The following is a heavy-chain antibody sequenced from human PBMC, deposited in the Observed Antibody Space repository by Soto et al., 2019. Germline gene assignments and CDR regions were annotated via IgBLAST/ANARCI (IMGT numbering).Heavy chain of an antibody. CDR2: IYYSGST. D-gene: IGHD5-12*01. CDR1: GGSISSGGYY. CDR3: ARVGYDYVYYFDY. V-gene: IGHV4-61*08. Sequence: SETLSLTCAVSGGSISSGGYYWSWIRQHPGKGLEWIGYIYYSGSTNYNPSLKSRVTISVDTSKNQFSLKLCSVTAADTAVYYCARVGYDYVYYFDYWGQGTLVTVSS. J-gene: IGHJ4*02.